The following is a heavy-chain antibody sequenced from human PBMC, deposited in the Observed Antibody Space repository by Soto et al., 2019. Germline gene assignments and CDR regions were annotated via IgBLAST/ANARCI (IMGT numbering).Heavy chain of an antibody. V-gene: IGHV3-74*03. J-gene: IGHJ4*02. CDR1: ELTFSSPW. D-gene: IGHD3-22*01. CDR3: TKDFDSNEGQ. CDR2: IGPDGSYT. Sequence: EMQLVESGGGLVQPGGSLRLSCGGTELTFSSPWIHWVRQAPGKGLVWVSRIGPDGSYTAYADSVRGRFTISRDNAQGTVYLQMNSLRVEDTATYYCTKDFDSNEGQWGQGTLVTVSS.